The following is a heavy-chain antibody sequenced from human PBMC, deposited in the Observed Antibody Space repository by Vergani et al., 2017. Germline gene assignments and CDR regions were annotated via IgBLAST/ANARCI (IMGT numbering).Heavy chain of an antibody. CDR1: GGSISSGGYY. CDR2: IYYSGST. J-gene: IGHJ4*02. CDR3: ARERAPTGVFDY. V-gene: IGHV4-31*03. Sequence: QVQLQESGPGLVKPSQTLSLTCTVSGGSISSGGYYWSWIRQHPGKGLEWIGYIYYSGSTNYNPSLKSRVTISVDTSKNQFSLKLSSVTAADTAVYYCARERAPTGVFDYWGQGTLVTVSS. D-gene: IGHD7-27*01.